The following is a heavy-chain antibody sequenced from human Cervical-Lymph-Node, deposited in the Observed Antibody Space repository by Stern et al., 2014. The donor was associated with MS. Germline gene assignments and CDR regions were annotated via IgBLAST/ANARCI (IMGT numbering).Heavy chain of an antibody. J-gene: IGHJ4*02. CDR2: ISNDGNEK. CDR3: ARDYEDTSMLFDH. CDR1: GFPFSSYG. D-gene: IGHD2-8*01. V-gene: IGHV3-30*03. Sequence: VHLVESGGAVVQPGRSLRLSCAASGFPFSSYGMHWVRQAPGKGLEWVTCISNDGNEKDYAASVKGRFTISRDNSKNTLHLQMNSVTPDDTAIYYCARDYEDTSMLFDHWGQGTLVTVSS.